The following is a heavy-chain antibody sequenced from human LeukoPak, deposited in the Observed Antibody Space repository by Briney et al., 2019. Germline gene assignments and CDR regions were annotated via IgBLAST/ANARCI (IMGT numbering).Heavy chain of an antibody. J-gene: IGHJ4*02. D-gene: IGHD3-22*01. CDR3: ARRRSYSSGYYY. Sequence: SETLSLTCAVYGGSFSDYYWSWIRQPPAKGREWIGEINHSGNTNYNPSLKSRVTISVDTSKNQFSLKLSSVTAADTAVYYCARRRSYSSGYYYWGQGTLVTVSS. CDR1: GGSFSDYY. CDR2: INHSGNT. V-gene: IGHV4-34*01.